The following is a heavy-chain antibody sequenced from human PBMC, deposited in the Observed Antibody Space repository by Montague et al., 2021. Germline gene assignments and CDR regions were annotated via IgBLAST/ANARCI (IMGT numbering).Heavy chain of an antibody. CDR2: IYYSGST. Sequence: SETLSLTCTVSGGSISSSSYYWGWIRQPPGKGLEWIGSIYYSGSTYYNPSLKSRLTISVDTSKNRFSLKLSSVTAADTAVCYGVVTPSLYYHGMDVWGQGTTVTVSS. CDR1: GGSISSSSYY. CDR3: VVTPSLYYHGMDV. J-gene: IGHJ6*02. D-gene: IGHD4-23*01. V-gene: IGHV4-39*01.